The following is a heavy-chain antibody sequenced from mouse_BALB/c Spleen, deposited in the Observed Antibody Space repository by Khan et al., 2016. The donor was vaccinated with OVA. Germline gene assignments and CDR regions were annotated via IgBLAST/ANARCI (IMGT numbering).Heavy chain of an antibody. CDR3: AMGRTY. V-gene: IGHV3-2*02. CDR2: ISYSGRT. CDR1: GYSITSDYA. D-gene: IGHD4-1*01. J-gene: IGHJ3*01. Sequence: EVKLLEPGPGLVKPSQSLSLTCTVTGYSITSDYAWNWIRQFPGNKLEWMGYISYSGRTSYNPSLKSRISVTRDTSKNQFFLQLNSVTTEDTATYYCAMGRTYWGQGTLVTVSA.